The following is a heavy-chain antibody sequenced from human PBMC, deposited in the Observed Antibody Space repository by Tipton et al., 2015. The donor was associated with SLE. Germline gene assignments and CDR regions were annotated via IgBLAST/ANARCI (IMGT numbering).Heavy chain of an antibody. D-gene: IGHD2/OR15-2a*01. V-gene: IGHV3-30-3*01. J-gene: IGHJ6*03. CDR1: GFTFSSYA. CDR3: ARDLHFSDYYMDV. Sequence: RSLRLSCAASGFTFSSYAMHWVRQAPGKGLEWVAVISYDGSNKYYADSVKGRFTISRDNSKNTLYLQMNSLRAEDTAVYYCARDLHFSDYYMDVWGKGTTVTVSS. CDR2: ISYDGSNK.